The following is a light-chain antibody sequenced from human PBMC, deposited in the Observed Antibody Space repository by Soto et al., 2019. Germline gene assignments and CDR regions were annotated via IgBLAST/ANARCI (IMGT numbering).Light chain of an antibody. CDR3: QQLSTYPST. CDR1: QGIGSY. CDR2: AAS. Sequence: IQLTQSPSSLSASEGDRVTITCRASQGIGSYLAWYQQKPGEAPKLLIFAASTLQSGVPSRFSGSGSGTDFTLTISSLQAEDFATYYCQQLSTYPSTFGGGTKVEIK. J-gene: IGKJ4*01. V-gene: IGKV1-9*01.